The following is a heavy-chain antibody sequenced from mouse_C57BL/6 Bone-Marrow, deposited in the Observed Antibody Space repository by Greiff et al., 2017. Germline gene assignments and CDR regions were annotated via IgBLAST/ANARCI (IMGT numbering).Heavy chain of an antibody. CDR3: ARKIYYSNSYFDY. Sequence: DVHLVESGGGLVKPGGSLKLSCAASGFTFSSYAMSWVRQTPEKRLEWVATISDGGSYTYYPDNVKGRFTISRDNAKNNLYLQMSHLKSEDTAMYYCARKIYYSNSYFDYWGQGTTLTVSS. J-gene: IGHJ2*01. V-gene: IGHV5-4*01. CDR1: GFTFSSYA. CDR2: ISDGGSYT. D-gene: IGHD2-5*01.